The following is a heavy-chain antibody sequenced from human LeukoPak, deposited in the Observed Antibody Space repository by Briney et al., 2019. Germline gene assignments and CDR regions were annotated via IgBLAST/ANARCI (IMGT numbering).Heavy chain of an antibody. J-gene: IGHJ4*02. CDR1: GFTFSNYA. D-gene: IGHD2-15*01. CDR3: ARGQYCSGGSCYPADYFDY. CDR2: TSDSGGST. V-gene: IGHV3-23*01. Sequence: PGGSLRLSCAASGFTFSNYAMSWVRQAPGRGLEWTSATSDSGGSTYYADSVKGRFTIPRDNSKNTLYLQMNSLRAEDTALYYCARGQYCSGGSCYPADYFDYWGQGTLVTVSS.